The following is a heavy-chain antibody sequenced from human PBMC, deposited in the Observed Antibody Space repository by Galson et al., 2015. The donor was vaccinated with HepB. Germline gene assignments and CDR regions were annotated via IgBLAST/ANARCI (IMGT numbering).Heavy chain of an antibody. D-gene: IGHD2/OR15-2a*01. CDR1: GGTFSSYA. J-gene: IGHJ4*02. V-gene: IGHV1-69*04. CDR2: IIPILGIA. Sequence: SVKVSCKASGGTFSSYAISWVRQAPGQGLEWMGRIIPILGIANYAHKFQGRVTITADKSTSTVYMEQSSLRSEDTAVYYGARATFSDVPSSFHSWRQGILVTVSS. CDR3: ARATFSDVPSSFHS.